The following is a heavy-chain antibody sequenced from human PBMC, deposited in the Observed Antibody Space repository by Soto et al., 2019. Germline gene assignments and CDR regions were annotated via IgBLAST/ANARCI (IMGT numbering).Heavy chain of an antibody. CDR3: ARAADYGDYVGWFDP. V-gene: IGHV4-59*01. J-gene: IGHJ5*02. CDR1: GGSISSYY. D-gene: IGHD4-17*01. CDR2: IYYSGST. Sequence: SETLSLTCTVSGGSISSYYWSWIRQPPGKGLEWIGYIYYSGSTNYNPSLKSRVTISVDTSKNQFSLKLSSVTAADTAVYYCARAADYGDYVGWFDPWGQGTLVTVSS.